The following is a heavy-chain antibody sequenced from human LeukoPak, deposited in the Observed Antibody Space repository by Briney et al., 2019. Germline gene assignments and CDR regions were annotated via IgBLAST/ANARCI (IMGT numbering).Heavy chain of an antibody. CDR2: VSNSGDYI. D-gene: IGHD2-8*01. CDR1: GFTFNSYG. V-gene: IGHV3-21*06. J-gene: IGHJ4*02. CDR3: ARALIGYYFDY. Sequence: GGSLRLSCAASGFTFNSYGMHWVRQAPGKGLEWVSSVSNSGDYIRYADSVKGRFTISRDNSKNSLYLQMNSLRAEDTAVYYCARALIGYYFDYWGQGTLVTVSS.